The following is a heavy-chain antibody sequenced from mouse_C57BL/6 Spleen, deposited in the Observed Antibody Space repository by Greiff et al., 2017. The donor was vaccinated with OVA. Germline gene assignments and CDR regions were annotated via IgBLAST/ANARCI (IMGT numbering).Heavy chain of an antibody. Sequence: VQLQQSGPGLVKPSQSLSLTCSVTGYSITSGYYWNWIRQFPGNKLEWMGYLSSYGSNNSNPSLKNRISITRDTSKNQFFLKLNSVTTEDTATYYCARGLVSYAMDYWGQGTSVTVSS. CDR2: LSSYGSN. CDR3: ARGLVSYAMDY. V-gene: IGHV3-6*01. J-gene: IGHJ4*01. CDR1: GYSITSGYY. D-gene: IGHD2-10*02.